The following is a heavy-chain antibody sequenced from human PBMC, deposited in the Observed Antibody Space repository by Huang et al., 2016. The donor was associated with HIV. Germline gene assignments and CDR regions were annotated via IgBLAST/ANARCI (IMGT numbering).Heavy chain of an antibody. CDR1: GFTFGSYW. J-gene: IGHJ4*02. CDR3: ASIAASNNFDY. CDR2: INSDGSII. D-gene: IGHD6-6*01. Sequence: EVQLVESGGELVQPGGSLRLSCIASGFTFGSYWMHRVRQVPGKGPAWVSRINSDGSIIEYADSVRGRFTISRDNAKDTLYLQMNSLGVEDTAIYYCASIAASNNFDYWGQGTLVTVSS. V-gene: IGHV3-74*01.